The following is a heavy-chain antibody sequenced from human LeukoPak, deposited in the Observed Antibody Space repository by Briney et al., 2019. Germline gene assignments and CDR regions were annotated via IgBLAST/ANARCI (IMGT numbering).Heavy chain of an antibody. J-gene: IGHJ6*03. Sequence: PGGSLRLSCAGSGFTLRTYGMHWVRQAPGKGLEWVSSISSSSSYIYYADSVKGRFTISRDNAKNSLYLQMNSLRAEDTAVYYCARVATGPRGYYYYYMDVWGKGTTVTVSS. D-gene: IGHD5-12*01. CDR1: GFTLRTYG. V-gene: IGHV3-21*01. CDR2: ISSSSSYI. CDR3: ARVATGPRGYYYYYMDV.